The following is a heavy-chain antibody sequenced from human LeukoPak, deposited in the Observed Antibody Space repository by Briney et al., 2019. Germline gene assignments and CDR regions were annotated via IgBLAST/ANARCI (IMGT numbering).Heavy chain of an antibody. V-gene: IGHV3-20*04. J-gene: IGHJ5*02. CDR2: INWNGGST. Sequence: GGSLRLSCAASGFTLSSNGMHWVRQAPGKGLEWVSGINWNGGSTGYADSVKGRFSISRDNAKNSLYLQMNSLRAEDTALYYCAREAYYYGSGSYIYWFDPWGQGTLVTVSS. D-gene: IGHD3-10*01. CDR1: GFTLSSNG. CDR3: AREAYYYGSGSYIYWFDP.